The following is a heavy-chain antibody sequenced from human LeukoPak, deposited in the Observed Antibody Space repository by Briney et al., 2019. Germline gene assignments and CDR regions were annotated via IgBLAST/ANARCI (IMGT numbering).Heavy chain of an antibody. V-gene: IGHV4-61*01. CDR1: GGSVSGGNYY. CDR2: IHYSGST. D-gene: IGHD1-14*01. Sequence: PSETLSLTCTVSGGSVSGGNYYCSWTRQSPGKGLEWIGYIHYSGSTVYSPSLKSRVTMSIDTSKNQFYLNLSSVTAADTAVYYCARTGSTGGYWGQGTLVTVSS. J-gene: IGHJ4*02. CDR3: ARTGSTGGY.